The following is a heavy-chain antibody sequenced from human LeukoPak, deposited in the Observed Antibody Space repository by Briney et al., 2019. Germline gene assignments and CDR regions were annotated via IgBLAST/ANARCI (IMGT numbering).Heavy chain of an antibody. CDR1: GFYFSGYS. CDR3: ARVEATTGRNYHYYYMDV. Sequence: GGSLRLSCAASGFYFSGYSMNWVRQAPGKRLEWVSSINTGSTYMYYADSVKGRFTISRDNAKNSLHLQMYSLRAEDTAVYFCARVEATTGRNYHYYYMDVWGKGTTVTVSS. V-gene: IGHV3-21*06. J-gene: IGHJ6*03. CDR2: INTGSTYM. D-gene: IGHD1-1*01.